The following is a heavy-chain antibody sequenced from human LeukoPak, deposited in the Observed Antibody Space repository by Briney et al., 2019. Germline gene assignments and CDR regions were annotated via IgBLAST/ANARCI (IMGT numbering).Heavy chain of an antibody. J-gene: IGHJ4*02. CDR1: GGTFSSYA. D-gene: IGHD1-26*01. Sequence: SVKVSCKASGGTFSSYAISWVRQAPGQGLEWMGRIIPILGIANYAQKFQGRVTMTTDTSTNTAYMELRSLRSDDTAVYYCAREGATPFDYWGQGTLVTVSS. CDR3: AREGATPFDY. V-gene: IGHV1-69*04. CDR2: IIPILGIA.